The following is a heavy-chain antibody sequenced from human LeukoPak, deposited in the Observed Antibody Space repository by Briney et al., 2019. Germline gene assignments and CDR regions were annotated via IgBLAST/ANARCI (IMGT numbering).Heavy chain of an antibody. CDR2: IIAAFDKA. CDR1: GDSFSRYV. J-gene: IGHJ1*01. Sequence: ASVKVSCTVSGDSFSRYVISWVRQAPAQGPEWMGGIIAAFDKANYAQKFRGRVTISADKSTSTAHLEVDSLTSGDTAIYYCARDSQRGAQRGFQYWGQGTLVTVSS. CDR3: ARDSQRGAQRGFQY. D-gene: IGHD1-26*01. V-gene: IGHV1-69*06.